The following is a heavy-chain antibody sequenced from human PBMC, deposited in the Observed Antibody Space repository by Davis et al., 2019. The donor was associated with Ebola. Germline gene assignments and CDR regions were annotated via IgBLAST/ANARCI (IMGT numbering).Heavy chain of an antibody. Sequence: GESLKISCKTSGYSFTNYWIGWVRQMPGKGLEWMGIIYPGDSDTRYSPSFQGQVTISADKSISTASLQLGSLKASDTATYYCVRHKRGIYGPKYYWYFDLWGRGMSVTVSS. CDR2: IYPGDSDT. V-gene: IGHV5-51*01. CDR3: VRHKRGIYGPKYYWYFDL. CDR1: GYSFTNYW. D-gene: IGHD3-16*01. J-gene: IGHJ2*01.